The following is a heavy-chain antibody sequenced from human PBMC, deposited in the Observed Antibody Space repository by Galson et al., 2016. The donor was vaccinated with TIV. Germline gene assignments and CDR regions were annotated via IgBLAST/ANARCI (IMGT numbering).Heavy chain of an antibody. J-gene: IGHJ3*01. CDR1: GGSISSRGYY. Sequence: TLSLTCTVSGGSISSRGYYWNWIRQHPGKGLEWIGYIYYSGSTYYNPSLSSRLTISFDTSKNHFSLKLSSVTAADTAVYFCVRGLLDSSGYYPPPDAFDLWGLGTMVTVSS. CDR2: IYYSGST. D-gene: IGHD3-22*01. V-gene: IGHV4-31*03. CDR3: VRGLLDSSGYYPPPDAFDL.